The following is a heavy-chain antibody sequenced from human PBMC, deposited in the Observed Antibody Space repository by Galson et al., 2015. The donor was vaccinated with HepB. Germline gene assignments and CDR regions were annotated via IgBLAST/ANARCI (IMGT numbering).Heavy chain of an antibody. D-gene: IGHD3-3*01. V-gene: IGHV4-39*02. CDR2: IYYSGST. Sequence: SETLSLTCTVSGGSISSSSYYWGWIRQPPGKGLEWIGSIYYSGSTYYNPSLKSRVTISVDTSKNQFSLKLSSVTAADTAVYYCARDPHTIPDAFDIWGQGTMVTVSS. CDR3: ARDPHTIPDAFDI. CDR1: GGSISSSSYY. J-gene: IGHJ3*02.